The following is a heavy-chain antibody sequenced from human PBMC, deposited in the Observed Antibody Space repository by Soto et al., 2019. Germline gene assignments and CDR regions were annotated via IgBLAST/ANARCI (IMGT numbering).Heavy chain of an antibody. CDR1: GYSFTSYW. J-gene: IGHJ6*02. Sequence: GESLKISCKGSGYSFTSYWIGWVRQMPGKGLEWMGIIYPGDSDTRYSPSFQGQVTISADKSISTAYLQWSSLKASDTAMYYCARARSYHEYYYYGMDVWGQGTTVTVSS. CDR2: IYPGDSDT. CDR3: ARARSYHEYYYYGMDV. V-gene: IGHV5-51*01. D-gene: IGHD3-16*02.